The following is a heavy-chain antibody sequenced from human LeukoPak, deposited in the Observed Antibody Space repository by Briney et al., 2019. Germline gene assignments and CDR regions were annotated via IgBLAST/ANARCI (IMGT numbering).Heavy chain of an antibody. CDR2: INHSGST. CDR1: GGSFSGYY. CDR3: ARRAVTTYGWSYYYYYMDV. V-gene: IGHV4-34*01. J-gene: IGHJ6*03. Sequence: PSETLSLTCAVYGGSFSGYYWSWIRQPPGKGLEWIGEINHSGSTNYNPSLKSRVTISVDTSKNQFSLKLSSVTAADTAVYYCARRAVTTYGWSYYYYYMDVWGKGTTVTVSS. D-gene: IGHD4-17*01.